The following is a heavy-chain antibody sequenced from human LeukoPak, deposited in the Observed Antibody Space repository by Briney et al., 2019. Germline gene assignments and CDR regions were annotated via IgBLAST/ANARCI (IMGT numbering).Heavy chain of an antibody. D-gene: IGHD1-26*01. CDR2: IRSKAYGGTT. CDR3: TRDLQRWELLPPRY. J-gene: IGHJ4*02. V-gene: IGHV3-49*03. CDR1: GFTFGDYA. Sequence: GGSLRLSCTASGFTFGDYAMSWFRQAPGKGLEWVGFIRSKAYGGTTEYAASVKGRFTISRDDSKSIAYLQMNSLKTEDTAVYYCTRDLQRWELLPPRYWGQGTLVTVSS.